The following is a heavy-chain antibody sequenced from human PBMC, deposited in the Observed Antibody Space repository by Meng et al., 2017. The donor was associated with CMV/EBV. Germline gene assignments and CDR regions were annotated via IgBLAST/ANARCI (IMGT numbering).Heavy chain of an antibody. CDR3: AERGGGY. V-gene: IGHV4-59*11. CDR2: IHYTGRA. Sequence: VPPHQTCPGLVKPSDPLSLTCRVSGVSIRTHSCSRVRQTPGKGLEWIASIHYTGRADYSPSLKSRLTISVDTSDSQLSLKLSSVTPADTAMYYCAERGGGYWGQGILVTVSS. J-gene: IGHJ4*02. CDR1: GVSIRTHS. D-gene: IGHD1-1*01.